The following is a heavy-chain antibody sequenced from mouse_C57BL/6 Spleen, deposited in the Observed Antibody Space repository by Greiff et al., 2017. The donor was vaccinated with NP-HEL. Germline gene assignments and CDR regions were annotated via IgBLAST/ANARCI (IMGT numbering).Heavy chain of an antibody. CDR1: GYSFTDYN. Sequence: EVKVVEPGPELVKPGASVKISCKASGYSFTDYNMNWVKQSHGKSLEWIGVINPNYGTTSYNQKFKGKATLTVDQSSSTAYMQLNSLTSEDSAVYYCARADYYGSSPWCFDVWGTGTTVTVSS. J-gene: IGHJ1*03. CDR2: INPNYGTT. CDR3: ARADYYGSSPWCFDV. V-gene: IGHV1-39*01. D-gene: IGHD1-1*01.